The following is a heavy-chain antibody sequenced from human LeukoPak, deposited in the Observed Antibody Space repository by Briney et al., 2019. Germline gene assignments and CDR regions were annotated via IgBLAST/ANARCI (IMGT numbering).Heavy chain of an antibody. CDR2: INPNNGGT. J-gene: IGHJ4*02. CDR1: GYTFTGYY. V-gene: IGHV1-2*02. Sequence: ASVWLSCKASGYTFTGYYMHWVRQAPGQGLEWMGWINPNNGGTNYAQKFQGRVTMTRDTSISTVYMELSRLRSDDTAVYYCGKPYGSGSNHHFDYWGQGTLATVSS. CDR3: GKPYGSGSNHHFDY. D-gene: IGHD3-10*01.